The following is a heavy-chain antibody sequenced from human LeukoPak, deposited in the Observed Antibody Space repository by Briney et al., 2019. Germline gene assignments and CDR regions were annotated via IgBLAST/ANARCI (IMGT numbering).Heavy chain of an antibody. CDR1: GYTFTSYD. Sequence: VASVKVSCKASGYTFTSYDINWVRQATGQGLEWMGWMNPNSGNTGYAQKFQGRVTMTRNTSISTAYMELSSLRSDDTAVYYCARDSPERGYSYGPLDNYFDYWGQGTLVTVSS. J-gene: IGHJ4*02. V-gene: IGHV1-8*01. CDR3: ARDSPERGYSYGPLDNYFDY. CDR2: MNPNSGNT. D-gene: IGHD5-18*01.